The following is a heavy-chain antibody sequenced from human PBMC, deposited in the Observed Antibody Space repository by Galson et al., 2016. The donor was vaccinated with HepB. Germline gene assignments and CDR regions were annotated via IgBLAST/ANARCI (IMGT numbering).Heavy chain of an antibody. D-gene: IGHD3-10*01. CDR3: ARGAWYGSTETGY. V-gene: IGHV3-33*08. CDR1: GLSVSSHD. J-gene: IGHJ4*02. CDR2: IHYDGIAT. Sequence: SLRLSCAASGLSVSSHDMHWVRQVPVKGLEWVAVIHYDGIATFYADSVKGRFTISRDTSTNTLYLQMNSLTAEDTAVYYCARGAWYGSTETGYWGQGTLVTVSS.